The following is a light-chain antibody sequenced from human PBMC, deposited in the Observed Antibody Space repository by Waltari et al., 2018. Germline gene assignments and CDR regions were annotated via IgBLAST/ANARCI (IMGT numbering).Light chain of an antibody. CDR2: WAS. CDR3: QQCYGMPLT. Sequence: DLVMTQSLDSLAVSLGERATLKCKSSQSVLSSSTNKNFLVWYQQKPGQPPKLLISWASIRESGVPDRFSGSGSGTDFTLTISSLQAEDVAVYYCQQCYGMPLTFGQGTKVEIK. CDR1: QSVLSSSTNKNF. J-gene: IGKJ1*01. V-gene: IGKV4-1*01.